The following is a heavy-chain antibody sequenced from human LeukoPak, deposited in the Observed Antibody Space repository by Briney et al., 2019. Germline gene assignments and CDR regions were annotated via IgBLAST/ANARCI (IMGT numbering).Heavy chain of an antibody. V-gene: IGHV1-18*01. J-gene: IGHJ4*02. Sequence: ASVKVSCKASGYIFVSYYINWVRQAPGQGLEWMGWISAYNGNTNYAQKLQGRVTMTTDTSTSTAYMELRSLRSDDTAVYYCARAGTRRVRGFEDYWGQGTLVTVSS. CDR3: ARAGTRRVRGFEDY. CDR2: ISAYNGNT. D-gene: IGHD3-10*01. CDR1: GYIFVSYY.